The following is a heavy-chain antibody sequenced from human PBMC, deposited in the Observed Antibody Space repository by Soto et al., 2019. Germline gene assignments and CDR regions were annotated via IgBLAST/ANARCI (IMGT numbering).Heavy chain of an antibody. Sequence: ASVKVSCKASGYTFTGYAMHWVRQAPGQRLEWMGWINAGNGNTKYSQKFQGGVTITRDTSASTAYMELSSLRSEDTAVYYCARDSVTMVRGVITLTATGIGPLPEYGMDVWGQGTTVTVSS. D-gene: IGHD3-10*01. CDR2: INAGNGNT. CDR1: GYTFTGYA. CDR3: ARDSVTMVRGVITLTATGIGPLPEYGMDV. J-gene: IGHJ6*02. V-gene: IGHV1-3*01.